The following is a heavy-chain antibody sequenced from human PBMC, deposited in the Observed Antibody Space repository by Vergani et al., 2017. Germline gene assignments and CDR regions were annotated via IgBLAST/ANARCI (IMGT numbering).Heavy chain of an antibody. J-gene: IGHJ4*02. CDR3: ARDAYYYDSSGYYSTPFDY. CDR1: GGTFSSYA. Sequence: QVQLVQSGAEVKKPGSSVKVSCKASGGTFSSYAISWVRQAPGQGLEWMGGIIPIFGTANYAQKFQGRVTITADKSTSTAYMELSSLRSEDTAVYYCARDAYYYDSSGYYSTPFDYWGQGTLVTVSS. CDR2: IIPIFGTA. V-gene: IGHV1-69*06. D-gene: IGHD3-22*01.